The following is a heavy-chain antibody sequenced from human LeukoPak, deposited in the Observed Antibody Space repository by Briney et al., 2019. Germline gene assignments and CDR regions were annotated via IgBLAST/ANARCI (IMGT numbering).Heavy chain of an antibody. CDR3: ARNRWELLGAFDI. V-gene: IGHV3-7*01. Sequence: GGSLRLSCAASGFTFSSYWMSWVRQAPGKGLEWVANIKQDGSEKYYVDSVKGRFTISRDNAKNSLYLQMNSLRAEDTAVYYCARNRWELLGAFDIWGQGTMVTVSS. J-gene: IGHJ3*02. CDR2: IKQDGSEK. CDR1: GFTFSSYW. D-gene: IGHD1-26*01.